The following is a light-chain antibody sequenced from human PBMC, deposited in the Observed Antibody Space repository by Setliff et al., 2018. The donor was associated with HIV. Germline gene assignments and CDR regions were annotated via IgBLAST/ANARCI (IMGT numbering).Light chain of an antibody. CDR1: SSDVGGYNY. V-gene: IGLV2-11*01. CDR2: DVN. CDR3: CSYAGGPYV. J-gene: IGLJ1*01. Sequence: QSALAQPRSVSGSPGQSVTISCTGTSSDVGGYNYVSWYQQYPGKAPKVIIYDVNKRPSGVPDRFSGSKSANTASLTISGLQAGDEADYYCCSYAGGPYVFGTGTKVTVL.